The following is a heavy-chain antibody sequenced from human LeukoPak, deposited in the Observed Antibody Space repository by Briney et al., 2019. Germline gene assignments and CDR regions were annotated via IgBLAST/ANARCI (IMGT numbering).Heavy chain of an antibody. CDR1: GGSISSYY. J-gene: IGHJ6*02. V-gene: IGHV4-59*08. Sequence: SETLSLTCTVSGGSISSYYWSWIRQPPGKGLECIGYIYYSGSTNYNPSLKSRVTISVDTSKNQFPLKLSSVTAADTAVYYCARFSTVHYYYYGMDVWGQGTTVTVSS. D-gene: IGHD4-17*01. CDR2: IYYSGST. CDR3: ARFSTVHYYYYGMDV.